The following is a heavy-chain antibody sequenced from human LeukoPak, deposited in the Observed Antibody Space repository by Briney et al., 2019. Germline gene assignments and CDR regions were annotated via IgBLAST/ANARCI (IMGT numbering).Heavy chain of an antibody. CDR1: GYTFTSYA. D-gene: IGHD3-22*01. J-gene: IGHJ4*02. Sequence: ASVKVSCKASGYTFTSYAMNWVRQAPGQGLEWMGWINTNTGNPTYAQGFTGRFVFSLDTSVSTAYLQISSLKAEDTAVYYCARGPPAYATVVVITTDLDYWGQGTLVTVSS. CDR3: ARGPPAYATVVVITTDLDY. CDR2: INTNTGNP. V-gene: IGHV7-4-1*02.